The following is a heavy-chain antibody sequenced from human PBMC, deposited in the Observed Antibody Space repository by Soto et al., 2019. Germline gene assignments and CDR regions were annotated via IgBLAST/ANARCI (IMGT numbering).Heavy chain of an antibody. V-gene: IGHV3-23*01. CDR1: GFTFSSYA. D-gene: IGHD5-12*01. J-gene: IGHJ4*02. Sequence: GGSLRLSCAASGFTFSSYAMSWVRQAPGKGLEWVSAISGSGGSTYYADSVKGRFTISRDNSKNTLYPQMNSLRAEDTAVYYCAKVLGERPYSGYDWPFDYWGQGTLVTVSS. CDR3: AKVLGERPYSGYDWPFDY. CDR2: ISGSGGST.